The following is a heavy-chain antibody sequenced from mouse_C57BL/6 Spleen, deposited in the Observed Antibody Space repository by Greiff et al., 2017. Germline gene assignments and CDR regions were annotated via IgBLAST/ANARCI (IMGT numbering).Heavy chain of an antibody. CDR2: ICPGGGT. Sequence: VQLKESGPGLVAPSQSLSITCTVSGFSLTSYAISWVRQPPGKGLEWLGVICPGGGTNYNSALKSRLSISIDNSTSQVFLKLNSLQTDDTARYYCARNSHYEGFYAMDYWGQGTSVTVSS. CDR3: ARNSHYEGFYAMDY. CDR1: GFSLTSYA. D-gene: IGHD2-3*01. J-gene: IGHJ4*01. V-gene: IGHV2-9-1*01.